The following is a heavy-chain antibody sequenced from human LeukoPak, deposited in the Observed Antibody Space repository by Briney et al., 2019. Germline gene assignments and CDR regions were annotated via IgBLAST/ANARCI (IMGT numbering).Heavy chain of an antibody. Sequence: GGSLRLSCAASGFTFSDYYMSWIRQAPGKGLGWVSYISSSGSTIYYADSVKGRFTISRDNAKNSLYLQMNSLRAEDTAVYYCARVSTISMIVVVSNLDYWGQGTLVTVSS. CDR3: ARVSTISMIVVVSNLDY. D-gene: IGHD3-22*01. V-gene: IGHV3-11*01. CDR1: GFTFSDYY. J-gene: IGHJ4*02. CDR2: ISSSGSTI.